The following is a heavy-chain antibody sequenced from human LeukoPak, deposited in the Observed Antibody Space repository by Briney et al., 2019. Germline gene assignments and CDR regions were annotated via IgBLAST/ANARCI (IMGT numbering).Heavy chain of an antibody. CDR3: GRTVRGRYYDSSGYPDH. J-gene: IGHJ5*02. Sequence: GGSLRLSCAASGFTFTSDWMSWVPQALGKGLEQLSNIKQDGSEKYYVDSVSGRFTISRDNAKNSLYLQMNSLRAEDTAVYYCGRTVRGRYYDSSGYPDHWGQGTMVTVSS. CDR2: IKQDGSEK. V-gene: IGHV3-7*01. D-gene: IGHD3-22*01. CDR1: GFTFTSDW.